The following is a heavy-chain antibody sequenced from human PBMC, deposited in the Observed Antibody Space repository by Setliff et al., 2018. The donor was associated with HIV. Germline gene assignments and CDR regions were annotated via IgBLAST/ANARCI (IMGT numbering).Heavy chain of an antibody. CDR2: ISYDGGSK. D-gene: IGHD6-6*01. CDR3: ARAWAMQQLVPAY. Sequence: AGGSLRLSCATSGFTFSSHAMHWVRQAPGKGLESVPFISYDGGSKYYADSVKGRFTISRDNSKNTLYLQMNSLRVEDTAIYYCARAWAMQQLVPAYWGQGTLVTVSS. J-gene: IGHJ4*02. CDR1: GFTFSSHA. V-gene: IGHV3-30*12.